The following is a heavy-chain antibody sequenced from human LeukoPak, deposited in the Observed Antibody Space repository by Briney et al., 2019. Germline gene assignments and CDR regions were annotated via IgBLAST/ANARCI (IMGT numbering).Heavy chain of an antibody. J-gene: IGHJ4*02. CDR2: FHYSGST. Sequence: SETLSLTCTVSGGSVSSGPYYWNWIRQPPGTGLEWIGYFHYSGSTNYNPSLKSRVTISVDTSKNQFSLKLSSVTAADTAVYYCARSSDRVLRFLEWSPPNFDYWGQGTLVTVSS. CDR1: GGSVSSGPYY. CDR3: ARSSDRVLRFLEWSPPNFDY. D-gene: IGHD3-3*01. V-gene: IGHV4-61*01.